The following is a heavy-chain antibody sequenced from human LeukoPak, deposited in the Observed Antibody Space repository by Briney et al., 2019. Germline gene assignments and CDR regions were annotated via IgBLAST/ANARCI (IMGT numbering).Heavy chain of an antibody. Sequence: ASVKVSCKASGYTFTSYDINWVRQATGQGLEWMGWMNPNSGNTGYAQKFQGRVTMTRNTSMSTAYMELSSLRSEDTAVYYCARGATPIPYYYYMYVWGKGTTVTISS. CDR1: GYTFTSYD. V-gene: IGHV1-8*01. J-gene: IGHJ6*03. CDR3: ARGATPIPYYYYMYV. CDR2: MNPNSGNT. D-gene: IGHD2-21*01.